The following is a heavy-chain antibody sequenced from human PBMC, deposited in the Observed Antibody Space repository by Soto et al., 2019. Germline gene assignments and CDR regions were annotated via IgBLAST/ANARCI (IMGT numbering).Heavy chain of an antibody. D-gene: IGHD5-12*01. CDR2: IYYSGST. Sequence: SGRLSLTCTVSGGSVSSGGCYWRWIRQHPGKGLEWIGYIYYSGSTYYNPSLKSRVTISVDTSKNQFSLKLSSVTAADTAVYYCAGIVAYDWGFDYWGQGTLVTVSS. J-gene: IGHJ4*02. CDR3: AGIVAYDWGFDY. CDR1: GGSVSSGGCY. V-gene: IGHV4-31*03.